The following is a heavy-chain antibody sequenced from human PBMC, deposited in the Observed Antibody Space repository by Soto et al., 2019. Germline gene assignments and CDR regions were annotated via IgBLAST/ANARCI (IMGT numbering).Heavy chain of an antibody. J-gene: IGHJ4*02. D-gene: IGHD6-6*01. Sequence: EVQLLESGGGLVQPGGSLRLSCAASGFTFSTYAMSWVRQAPGKGLEWVSAISGTGGNTYYADSVKGRFTISRDNSKNTLYLQMNSLRAEDTAVYYCAKNWDTTSSSSPHWGQGTLVTVSS. V-gene: IGHV3-23*01. CDR2: ISGTGGNT. CDR1: GFTFSTYA. CDR3: AKNWDTTSSSSPH.